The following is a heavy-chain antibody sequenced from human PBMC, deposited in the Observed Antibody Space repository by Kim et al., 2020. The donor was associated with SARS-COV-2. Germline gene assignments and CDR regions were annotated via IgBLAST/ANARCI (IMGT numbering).Heavy chain of an antibody. CDR2: ISSNGVTT. J-gene: IGHJ6*02. V-gene: IGHV3-23*01. D-gene: IGHD3-10*01. CDR1: GFTFSSYP. Sequence: GGSLRLSCAASGFTFSSYPMTWVRQAPGKGLEWVSIISSNGVTTYYADSVKGRFTISRDNSKNTLYLQMNTLRAEDTAVYYCAKRSMVRGAHYGLDVWGQGTTVTVSS. CDR3: AKRSMVRGAHYGLDV.